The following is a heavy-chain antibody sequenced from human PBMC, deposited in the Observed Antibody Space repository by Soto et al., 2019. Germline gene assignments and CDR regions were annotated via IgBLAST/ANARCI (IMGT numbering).Heavy chain of an antibody. J-gene: IGHJ4*02. CDR1: GFTFSSYG. CDR2: ISYDGSNK. CDR3: AKIALYDSSGYYYYQGDY. Sequence: GGSLRLSCAASGFTFSSYGMHWVRQAPGKGLEWVAVISYDGSNKYYADSVKGRFTISRDNSKNTLYLQMNSLRAEDTAVYYCAKIALYDSSGYYYYQGDYWGQGT. D-gene: IGHD3-22*01. V-gene: IGHV3-30*18.